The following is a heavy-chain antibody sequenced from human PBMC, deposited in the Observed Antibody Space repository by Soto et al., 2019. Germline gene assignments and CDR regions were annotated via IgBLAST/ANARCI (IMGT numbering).Heavy chain of an antibody. Sequence: VASVKVSCKASGGTFSSYAISCVRQAPGQGLEWMGGIIPIFGTANYAQKFQGRVTITADESTSTAYMELSSLRSEDTAVYYCARDLVRGSSSENYYYYHGMDVWGQGPTVTVSS. CDR2: IIPIFGTA. CDR3: ARDLVRGSSSENYYYYHGMDV. D-gene: IGHD6-6*01. V-gene: IGHV1-69*13. J-gene: IGHJ6*02. CDR1: GGTFSSYA.